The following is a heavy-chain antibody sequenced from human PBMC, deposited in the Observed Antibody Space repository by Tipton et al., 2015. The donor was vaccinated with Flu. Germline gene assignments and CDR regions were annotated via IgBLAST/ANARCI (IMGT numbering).Heavy chain of an antibody. CDR1: GGSISSYY. J-gene: IGHJ2*01. CDR2: IYYSGST. D-gene: IGHD2-15*01. Sequence: TLSLTCTVSGGSISSYYWNWIRQPPGKGLEWIGYIYYSGSTNYNPSLKSRVTISVDTSKNQFSLKLSSVTAADTAVYYCARQVRYCSGGSCYSSWYFDLWGRGTLVTVSS. CDR3: ARQVRYCSGGSCYSSWYFDL. V-gene: IGHV4-59*08.